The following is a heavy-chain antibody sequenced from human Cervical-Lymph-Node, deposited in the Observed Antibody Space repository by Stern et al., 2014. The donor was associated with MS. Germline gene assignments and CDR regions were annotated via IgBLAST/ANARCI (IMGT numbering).Heavy chain of an antibody. V-gene: IGHV3-21*01. Sequence: EVQLVESGGGLVKPGGSLRLSCAASGFTFSSYTMHWVRQAPGKGLEWVSSISGDSTYIYYADSVRGRFTISRDSAKSSLYLQMNSLRGEDTAVYYCARDMGRRTNYFDFWGQGTLVTVSS. J-gene: IGHJ4*02. CDR3: ARDMGRRTNYFDF. CDR2: ISGDSTYI. CDR1: GFTFSSYT.